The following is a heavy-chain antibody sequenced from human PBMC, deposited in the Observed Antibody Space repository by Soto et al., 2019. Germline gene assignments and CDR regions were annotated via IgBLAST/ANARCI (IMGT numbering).Heavy chain of an antibody. Sequence: ASETLSLTCSVSGGSIISGYWSWIRQPPGKGLEWIGYISHSGNTNYNPSVKSRVTLSVDTPKNQFSLRLSSVTTADTAVYYCAGLRGYAGSPIDYWGQGTLVTVSS. D-gene: IGHD2-15*01. CDR3: AGLRGYAGSPIDY. CDR2: ISHSGNT. V-gene: IGHV4-59*01. CDR1: GGSIISGY. J-gene: IGHJ4*02.